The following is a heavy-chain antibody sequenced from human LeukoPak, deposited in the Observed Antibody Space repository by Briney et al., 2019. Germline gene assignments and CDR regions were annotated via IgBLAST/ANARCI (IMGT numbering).Heavy chain of an antibody. D-gene: IGHD5-18*01. V-gene: IGHV4-59*11. Sequence: PETLSLTCTVSGGSISSHYWSWIRQPPGKGLEWIGNIYYSGTINYNSSLKSRVTMSIDTSKNQFSLKLSSVTAADTAVYYCARDTAISFWGQGILVTVSS. J-gene: IGHJ4*02. CDR1: GGSISSHY. CDR3: ARDTAISF. CDR2: IYYSGTI.